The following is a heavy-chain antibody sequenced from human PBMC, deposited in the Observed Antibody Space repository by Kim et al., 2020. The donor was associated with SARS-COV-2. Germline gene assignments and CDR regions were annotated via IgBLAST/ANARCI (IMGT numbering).Heavy chain of an antibody. D-gene: IGHD3-16*01. CDR2: ISYDGSNK. Sequence: GGSLRLSCAASGFTFSSYGMHWVRQAPGKGLEWVAVISYDGSNKYYADSVKGRFTISRDNSKNTLYLQMNSLRAEDTAVYYCAKDRLGVEDEYYGMDVWGQGTTVTVSS. V-gene: IGHV3-30*18. CDR3: AKDRLGVEDEYYGMDV. CDR1: GFTFSSYG. J-gene: IGHJ6*02.